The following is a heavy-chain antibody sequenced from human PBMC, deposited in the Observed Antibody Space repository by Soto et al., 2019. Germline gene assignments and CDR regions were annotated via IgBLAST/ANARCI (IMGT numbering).Heavy chain of an antibody. CDR1: GFTFSSYS. CDR2: ISSSSSYI. Sequence: VGSLRLSCAASGFTFSSYSMNWVRQAPGKGLEWVSSISSSSSYIYYADSVKGRFTISRDNAKNSLYLQMNSLRAEDTAVYYCARDWRFMVRGVSGLMDVWGQGTTVTVSS. J-gene: IGHJ6*02. D-gene: IGHD3-10*01. V-gene: IGHV3-21*01. CDR3: ARDWRFMVRGVSGLMDV.